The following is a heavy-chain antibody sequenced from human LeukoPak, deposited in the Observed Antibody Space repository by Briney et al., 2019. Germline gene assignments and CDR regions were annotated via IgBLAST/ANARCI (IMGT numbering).Heavy chain of an antibody. V-gene: IGHV3-21*01. D-gene: IGHD3-10*01. CDR2: ISTNSAFI. CDR1: GFTFSSYS. Sequence: GGSLRLSCAASGFTFSSYSMNWVRQAPGKGLEWVSSISTNSAFIYYADSVRGRFTISRDNTKNSLYLQMNSLTAEDTAVYYCVRASHPGGWFDPWGQGTLVTVSS. J-gene: IGHJ5*02. CDR3: VRASHPGGWFDP.